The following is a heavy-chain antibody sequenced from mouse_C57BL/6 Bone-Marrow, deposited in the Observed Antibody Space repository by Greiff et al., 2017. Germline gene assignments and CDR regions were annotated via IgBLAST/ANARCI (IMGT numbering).Heavy chain of an antibody. D-gene: IGHD1-1*01. V-gene: IGHV1-50*01. CDR3: ANYGSSSWFAY. J-gene: IGHJ3*01. CDR2: IDPSDSYT. Sequence: QVQLQQPGAELVKPGASVKLSCKASGYTFTSYWMQWVKQRPGQGPEWIGEIDPSDSYTNYNQKFKGKATLTVDTSSSTAYMQLSSLTSEDSAVYYCANYGSSSWFAYWGQGTLVTVSA. CDR1: GYTFTSYW.